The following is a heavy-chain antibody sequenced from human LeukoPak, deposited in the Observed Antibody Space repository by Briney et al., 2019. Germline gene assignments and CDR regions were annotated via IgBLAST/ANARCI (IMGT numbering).Heavy chain of an antibody. J-gene: IGHJ3*02. V-gene: IGHV4-59*01. CDR3: VREVAARAFDI. CDR2: IYYSGGIT. CDR1: GGSISSYY. D-gene: IGHD6-6*01. Sequence: SETLSLTCTVSGGSISSYYWRWLRQPPGKGLEWIGYIYYSGGITNYNPSLKSRVTISVDTSKNQFSLKLSSVTAADTAVYYCVREVAARAFDIWGQGTMVTVSS.